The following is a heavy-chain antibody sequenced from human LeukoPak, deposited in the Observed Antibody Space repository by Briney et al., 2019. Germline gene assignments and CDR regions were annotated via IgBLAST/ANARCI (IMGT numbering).Heavy chain of an antibody. D-gene: IGHD6-19*01. CDR2: INHSGST. CDR1: GGSFSGYY. V-gene: IGHV4-34*01. CDR3: ARLAVVAGTIRRHYYYYMDV. J-gene: IGHJ6*03. Sequence: PSETLSLTCAVYGGSFSGYYWSWIRQPPGKGLEWIGEINHSGSTNYNPSLKSRVTISVDTSKNQFSPKLSSVTAADTAVYYSARLAVVAGTIRRHYYYYMDVWGKGTTVTISS.